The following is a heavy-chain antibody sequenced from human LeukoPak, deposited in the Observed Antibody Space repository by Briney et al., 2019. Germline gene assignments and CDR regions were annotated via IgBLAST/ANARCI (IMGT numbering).Heavy chain of an antibody. CDR3: ARARLHHTYGSGTSFDY. CDR2: TYYRSTWSN. CDR1: GDSVSSNSAA. Sequence: SQTLSLTCAISGDSVSSNSAAWNRIRQSPSRGLEWLGRTYYRSTWSNDYATSVESLITISPDTSKNQFSLQLNSVTPEASAVYYCARARLHHTYGSGTSFDYWGQGTLVTVSS. J-gene: IGHJ4*02. D-gene: IGHD3-10*01. V-gene: IGHV6-1*01.